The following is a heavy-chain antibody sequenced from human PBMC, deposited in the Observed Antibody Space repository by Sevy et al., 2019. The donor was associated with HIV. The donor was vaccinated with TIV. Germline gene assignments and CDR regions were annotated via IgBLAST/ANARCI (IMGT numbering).Heavy chain of an antibody. J-gene: IGHJ5*02. CDR2: INRDGSST. V-gene: IGHV3-74*01. D-gene: IGHD3-16*01. CDR3: LSEGGDWFDP. Sequence: GGSLGLSCAASGFTFRSDWMHWVRQAPGKGLVWVSRINRDGSSTAYADSVKGRFTISRDNAKNTLYLQMNSLRAEDTSVYYCLSEGGDWFDPWGQGTLVTVSS. CDR1: GFTFRSDW.